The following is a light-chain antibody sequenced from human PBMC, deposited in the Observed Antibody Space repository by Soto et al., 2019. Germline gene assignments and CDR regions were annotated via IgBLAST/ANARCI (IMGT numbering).Light chain of an antibody. Sequence: EIVVAQSPGGLAMSPGERGTLSCRSSQSVSNNYLAWYQQRPGQAPRLLMYGASNRATGIPDRLSGSGSATDFTLTISRLEPEDFAVYYCQQYGSSGTFGQGTKVDIK. CDR1: QSVSNNY. CDR2: GAS. J-gene: IGKJ1*01. V-gene: IGKV3-20*01. CDR3: QQYGSSGT.